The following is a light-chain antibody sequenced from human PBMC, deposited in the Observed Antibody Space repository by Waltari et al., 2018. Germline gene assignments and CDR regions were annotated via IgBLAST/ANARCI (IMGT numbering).Light chain of an antibody. Sequence: EIVLTQSPATLSLSPGEGATLSCRASQSLTSYLAWYQQNPGQAPRLLIYDTPNRATGIPARFSGSGSGTDFTLIISSLEPEDFGVYYCQQRSTFGQGTKLEIK. CDR1: QSLTSY. V-gene: IGKV3-11*01. CDR3: QQRST. CDR2: DTP. J-gene: IGKJ2*01.